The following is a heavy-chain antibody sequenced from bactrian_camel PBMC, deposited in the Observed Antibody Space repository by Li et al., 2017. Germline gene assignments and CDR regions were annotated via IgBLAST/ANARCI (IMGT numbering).Heavy chain of an antibody. J-gene: IGHJ4*01. D-gene: IGHD3*01. Sequence: QVQLVESGGGSVQAGGSLRLSCVASGDTYSSNCISWFRQAPGKEREAVAVISRGGVALYTESVQGRFTISQDNAVNTVYLQMNSLKPEDTAMYYCAAEWVRGARFDATGYNYWGRGTQVTVS. CDR1: GDTYSSNC. CDR2: ISRGGVA. CDR3: AAEWVRGARFDATGYNY. V-gene: IGHV3-3*01.